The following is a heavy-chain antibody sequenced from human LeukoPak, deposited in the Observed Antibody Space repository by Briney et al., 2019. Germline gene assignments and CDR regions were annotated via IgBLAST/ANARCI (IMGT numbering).Heavy chain of an antibody. CDR1: GGSISSYY. Sequence: SETLSLTCTVSGGSISSYYWSWIRQPAGKGLEWIGRIYTSGSTNYNPSLKSRVTMSVDTSKNQFSLKLSSVTAADTAVYYCARVADSLRFLEWFNFDIWGQGTMVTVSS. J-gene: IGHJ3*02. D-gene: IGHD3-3*01. CDR3: ARVADSLRFLEWFNFDI. V-gene: IGHV4-4*07. CDR2: IYTSGST.